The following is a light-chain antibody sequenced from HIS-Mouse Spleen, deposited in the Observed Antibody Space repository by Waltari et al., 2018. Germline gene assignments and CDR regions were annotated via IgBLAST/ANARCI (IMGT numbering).Light chain of an antibody. V-gene: IGLV2-14*01. J-gene: IGLJ2*01. Sequence: QSALTQPASVSGSPGQSIVISCTGTSMYVGGYIYVTWYQQHPGKAPKLMIYEVSNRPSGVSNRFSGSKSGNTASLTISGLQAEDEADYYCSSYTSSSTLVVFGGGTKLTVL. CDR3: SSYTSSSTLVV. CDR1: SMYVGGYIY. CDR2: EVS.